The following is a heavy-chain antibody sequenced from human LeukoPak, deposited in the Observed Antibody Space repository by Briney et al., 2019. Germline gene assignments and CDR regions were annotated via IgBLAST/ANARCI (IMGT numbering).Heavy chain of an antibody. CDR3: ARGGGLDV. V-gene: IGHV3-7*03. Sequence: GGSLRLSCAASGFTFSSYWMDWARQAPGKGLEWVASINHNGNVNYYVDSVKGRFTISRDDAKNSLYLQMSNLRAEDTAVYFCARGGGLDVWGQGATVTVSS. D-gene: IGHD3-16*01. J-gene: IGHJ6*02. CDR1: GFTFSSYW. CDR2: INHNGNVN.